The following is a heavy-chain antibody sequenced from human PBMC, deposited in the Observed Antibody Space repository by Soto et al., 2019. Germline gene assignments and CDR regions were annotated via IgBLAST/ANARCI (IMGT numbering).Heavy chain of an antibody. D-gene: IGHD2-15*01. CDR3: ARDLGPVVAATTFAY. V-gene: IGHV4-30-4*01. J-gene: IGHJ4*02. CDR2: IYYSGST. CDR1: GDSISSGDYY. Sequence: SETLSLTCIVSGDSISSGDYYWSWIRQPPGKGLEWIGYIYYSGSTYYNPSLKSRVTISVDTSKNQFSLKLSSVTAADTAVYYCARDLGPVVAATTFAYWGQGTLVTVSS.